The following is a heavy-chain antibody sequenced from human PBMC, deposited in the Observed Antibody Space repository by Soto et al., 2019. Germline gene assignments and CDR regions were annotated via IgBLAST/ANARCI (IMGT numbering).Heavy chain of an antibody. J-gene: IGHJ3*02. V-gene: IGHV1-69*01. CDR1: GGTFSSYA. D-gene: IGHD3-16*01. Sequence: QVQLVQSGAEVKKPESSVKVSCKASGGTFSSYAISWVRQAPGQGLEWMGGIIPIFGTANYAQKFQGRVTITADESTSTAYMELSSLRSEDTAVYYCARVRGRSTTPPDAFDIWGQGTMVTVSS. CDR2: IIPIFGTA. CDR3: ARVRGRSTTPPDAFDI.